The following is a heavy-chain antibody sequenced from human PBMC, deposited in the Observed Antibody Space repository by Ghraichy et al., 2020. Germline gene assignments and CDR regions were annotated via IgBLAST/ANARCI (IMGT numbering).Heavy chain of an antibody. CDR3: ARSLHNRRWELLGPFDY. Sequence: GGSLRLSCAASGFTFTSYAMSWVRQAPGKGLEWVSAISGSGGSTYYADSVKGRFTISRDNSRNTLYLQMNSLRAEDTAVYYCARSLHNRRWELLGPFDYWGQGTLVTVSS. CDR2: ISGSGGST. D-gene: IGHD1-26*01. J-gene: IGHJ4*02. CDR1: GFTFTSYA. V-gene: IGHV3-23*01.